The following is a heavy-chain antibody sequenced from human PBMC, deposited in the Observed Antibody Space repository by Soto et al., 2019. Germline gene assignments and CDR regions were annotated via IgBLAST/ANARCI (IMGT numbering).Heavy chain of an antibody. J-gene: IGHJ5*02. CDR1: GVSFSDFY. V-gene: IGHV4-34*01. CDR3: GPRGAVADPRGS. CDR2: INHSGST. Sequence: QVQLQQWGAGLLKPSETLSLTCSVYGVSFSDFYWTWIRQPPGKGLEWSGEINHSGSTNYNPSLKSRVAISVDTSKNQCALTLTSVTAADTAVYYCGPRGAVADPRGSWGQGTLDTVSS. D-gene: IGHD6-19*01.